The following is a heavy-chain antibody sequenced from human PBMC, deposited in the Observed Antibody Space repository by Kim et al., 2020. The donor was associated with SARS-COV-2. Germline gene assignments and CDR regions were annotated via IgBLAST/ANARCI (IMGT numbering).Heavy chain of an antibody. CDR2: INSDGSST. CDR1: GFTFSSYW. Sequence: GGSLRLSCAASGFTFSSYWMHWVRQAPGKGLVWVSRINSDGSSTSYADSVKGRFTISRDNAKNTLYLQMNSLRAEDTAVYYCARDGRYSSSWYPYYYYYYGMDVWGQGTTVTVSS. CDR3: ARDGRYSSSWYPYYYYYYGMDV. V-gene: IGHV3-74*01. D-gene: IGHD6-13*01. J-gene: IGHJ6*02.